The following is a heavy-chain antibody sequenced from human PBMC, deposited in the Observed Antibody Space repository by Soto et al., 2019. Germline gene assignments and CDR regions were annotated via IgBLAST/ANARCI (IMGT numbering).Heavy chain of an antibody. J-gene: IGHJ4*02. CDR2: ITSDGRST. D-gene: IGHD3-16*01. CDR1: GFTGGKYW. CDR3: LTMGAFDF. Sequence: PGGSLRLSCVASGFTGGKYWMHWVRQAPGKGLVWLSRITSDGRSTSYADSVKGRFTISRDNANNTVFLQMNSLRAEDTAVYYCLTMGAFDFWGPAAVLTVSS. V-gene: IGHV3-74*01.